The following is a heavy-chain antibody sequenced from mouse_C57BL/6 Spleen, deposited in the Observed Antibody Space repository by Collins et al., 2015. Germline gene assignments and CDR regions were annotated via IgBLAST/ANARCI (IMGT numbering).Heavy chain of an antibody. D-gene: IGHD1-2*01. CDR2: ISSGGDYI. CDR1: GFTFSNYA. CDR3: ARGGGVGYYFDF. J-gene: IGHJ2*01. V-gene: IGHV5-9-1*02. Sequence: DVKLVESGEVLVKPGGSLKLSCAASGFTFSNYAMSWVRQTPEKRLEWVAYISSGGDYIYSADTLKGRFTISRDNARDTLFLQMSSLKSEDTAIYFCARGGGVGYYFDFWGQGTTLTVSS.